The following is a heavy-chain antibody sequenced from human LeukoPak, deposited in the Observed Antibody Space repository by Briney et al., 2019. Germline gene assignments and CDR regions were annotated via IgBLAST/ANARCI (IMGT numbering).Heavy chain of an antibody. Sequence: PSETLSLTCAVHGGSFSGYYWSWIRQPPGKGLEWIGEINHSGSTNYNPSLKSRVTISVDTSKNQFSLKLSSVTAADTAVYYCARGTGCSSTSCHQGWFDPWGQGTLVTVSS. D-gene: IGHD2-2*01. CDR2: INHSGST. CDR1: GGSFSGYY. CDR3: ARGTGCSSTSCHQGWFDP. V-gene: IGHV4-34*01. J-gene: IGHJ5*02.